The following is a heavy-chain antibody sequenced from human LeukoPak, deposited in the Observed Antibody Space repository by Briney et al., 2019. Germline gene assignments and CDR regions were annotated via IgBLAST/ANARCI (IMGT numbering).Heavy chain of an antibody. V-gene: IGHV4-39*01. Sequence: SETLSLTCTVPGGPISSSSYYWGWIRQPPGKGLEWIGSIYYSGSTYYNPSLKSRVTISVDTSKNQFSLKLSSVTAADTAVYYCATLYYGDYVGFGWYFDLWGRGTLVTVSS. CDR2: IYYSGST. D-gene: IGHD4-17*01. CDR3: ATLYYGDYVGFGWYFDL. CDR1: GGPISSSSYY. J-gene: IGHJ2*01.